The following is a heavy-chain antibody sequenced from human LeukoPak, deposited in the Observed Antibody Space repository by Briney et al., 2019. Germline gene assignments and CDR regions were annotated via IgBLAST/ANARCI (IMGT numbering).Heavy chain of an antibody. Sequence: SVKVSCKASGGTFSSYAISWVRQAPGQGLEWMGGIIPIFGTANYPQKFQGRVTITRDESTRTAYMEPSSLRSDDTAVYYCARSRPPLNTYSPCLAFDIWGQGTMVTVSS. CDR2: IIPIFGTA. V-gene: IGHV1-69*05. J-gene: IGHJ3*02. CDR1: GGTFSSYA. D-gene: IGHD2-21*01. CDR3: ARSRPPLNTYSPCLAFDI.